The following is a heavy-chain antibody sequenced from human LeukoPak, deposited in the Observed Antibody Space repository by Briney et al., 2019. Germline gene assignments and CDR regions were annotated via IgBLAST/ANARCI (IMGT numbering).Heavy chain of an antibody. CDR2: IYPGDSDT. CDR1: GYSFTSYW. V-gene: IGHV5-51*01. Sequence: GESLKISCKGSGYSFTSYWIGWVRQMPGKGLEWMGIIYPGDSDTRYSPSFQGQVTISADKSISTAYLQWSSLKASDTAMYHCARLPNSKSGYDYPDYWGQGTLVTDSS. J-gene: IGHJ4*02. CDR3: ARLPNSKSGYDYPDY. D-gene: IGHD5-12*01.